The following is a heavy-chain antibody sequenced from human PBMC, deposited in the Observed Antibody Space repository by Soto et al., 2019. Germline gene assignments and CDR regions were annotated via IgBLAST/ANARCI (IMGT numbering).Heavy chain of an antibody. CDR2: IKQDGSEK. CDR1: GFTFSSYW. D-gene: IGHD3-3*01. CDR3: ARGSDYDFWSGYYFY. J-gene: IGHJ4*02. Sequence: GGSLRLSCAASGFTFSSYWMSWVRQAPGKGLEWVANIKQDGSEKYYVDSVKGRFTISRDNAKNSLYLQMNSLRAEDTAVYYCARGSDYDFWSGYYFYWGQGTLVTVSS. V-gene: IGHV3-7*05.